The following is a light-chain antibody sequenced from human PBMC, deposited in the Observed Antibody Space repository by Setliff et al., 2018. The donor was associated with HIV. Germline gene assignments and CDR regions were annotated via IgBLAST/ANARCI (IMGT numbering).Light chain of an antibody. J-gene: IGLJ1*01. V-gene: IGLV2-14*03. CDR3: SSYTSGSTPSV. CDR1: STDIGTYTY. Sequence: SALTQPASVSGSPGQSIAISCTGSSTDIGTYTYVSWYQQHPGQAPKLLIFGVNHRPSGVSDRFSGSKSGNTASLTISGLQAEDEADYYCSSYTSGSTPSVFGPGTKVTVL. CDR2: GVN.